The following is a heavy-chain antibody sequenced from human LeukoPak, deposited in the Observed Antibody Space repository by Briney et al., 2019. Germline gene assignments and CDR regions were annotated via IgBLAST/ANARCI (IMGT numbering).Heavy chain of an antibody. CDR2: ISSSGSTI. J-gene: IGHJ4*02. D-gene: IGHD3-22*01. V-gene: IGHV3-11*01. CDR1: GFTFSDYY. CDR3: ARDLLYYDSSGYYQGRNDY. Sequence: GGSLRLSCAASGFTFSDYYMSWIRQAPGKGLEWVSYISSSGSTIYYADSVKGRFTISRDNAKNSLYLQMNSLRAEDTAVYYCARDLLYYDSSGYYQGRNDYWGQGTLVTVSS.